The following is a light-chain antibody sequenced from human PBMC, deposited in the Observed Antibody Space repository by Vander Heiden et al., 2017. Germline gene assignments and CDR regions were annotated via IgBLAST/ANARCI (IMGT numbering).Light chain of an antibody. CDR1: QSISSW. CDR3: QQYYSSSYT. V-gene: IGKV1-5*03. J-gene: IGKJ1*01. Sequence: DIQQTPPPSTLSASVGDRVTITCRASQSISSWFAWYQQKPGKAPKLLIYEASSLESGVPSRFSGSGSGTDFTLTSSRLQPDDFATYYCQQYYSSSYTFGQGTKVEIK. CDR2: EAS.